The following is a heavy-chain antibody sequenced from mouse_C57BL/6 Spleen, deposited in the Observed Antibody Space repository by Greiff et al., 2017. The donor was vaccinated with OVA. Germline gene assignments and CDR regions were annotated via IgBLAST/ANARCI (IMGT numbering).Heavy chain of an antibody. CDR2: IDPSDSYT. J-gene: IGHJ4*01. V-gene: IGHV1-69*01. CDR3: ARGTYYGSFYAMDY. D-gene: IGHD1-1*01. Sequence: QVQLKQPGAELVMPGASVKLSCKASGYTFTSYWMHWVKQRPGQGLEWIGEIDPSDSYTNYNQKFKGKSTLTVDKSSSTAYMQLSSLTSEDSAVYYCARGTYYGSFYAMDYWGQGTSVTVSS. CDR1: GYTFTSYW.